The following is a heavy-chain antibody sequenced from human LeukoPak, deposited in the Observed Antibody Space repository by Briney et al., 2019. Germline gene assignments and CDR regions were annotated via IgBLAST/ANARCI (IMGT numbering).Heavy chain of an antibody. D-gene: IGHD6-13*01. Sequence: SETLSLTCTVSGGSISSSTYYWGWIRQPPGKGLEWIGRIYYSESAYYNPTLKSRLTISVDTSKNQFSLKLSSVTAADTAVYYCARHPGITAARTGFDIWGQGTMVTVSS. J-gene: IGHJ3*02. CDR2: IYYSESA. CDR1: GGSISSSTYY. V-gene: IGHV4-39*01. CDR3: ARHPGITAARTGFDI.